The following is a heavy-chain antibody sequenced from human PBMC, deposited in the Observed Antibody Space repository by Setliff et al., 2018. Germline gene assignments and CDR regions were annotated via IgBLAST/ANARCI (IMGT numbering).Heavy chain of an antibody. V-gene: IGHV4-61*09. D-gene: IGHD1-1*01. CDR3: ARSDDNFQYPDY. CDR1: GASISSGNDF. CDR2: IYTNGGT. Sequence: SETLSLTCSVSGASISSGNDFWNWIRQPAGKGLEWIGNIYTNGGTDYSPSLRSRVTISLGTSKNQFSLQLTSVTAADTAIYYCARSDDNFQYPDYWGQRTLVTVSS. J-gene: IGHJ4*01.